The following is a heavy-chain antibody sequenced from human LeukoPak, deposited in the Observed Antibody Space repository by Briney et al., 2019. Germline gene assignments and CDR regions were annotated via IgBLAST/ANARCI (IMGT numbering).Heavy chain of an antibody. Sequence: QPGGSLRLSCAASGFTFSFYEMNWVRQAPGKGLEWVSYISGSGDTIHYADSVKGRFTISRDNAKNSLSLQMNSLRAEDTAVYYCARDAPRYTTDYYFFDSWGQGTLVTVSS. CDR1: GFTFSFYE. CDR2: ISGSGDTI. V-gene: IGHV3-48*03. J-gene: IGHJ4*02. D-gene: IGHD4/OR15-4a*01. CDR3: ARDAPRYTTDYYFFDS.